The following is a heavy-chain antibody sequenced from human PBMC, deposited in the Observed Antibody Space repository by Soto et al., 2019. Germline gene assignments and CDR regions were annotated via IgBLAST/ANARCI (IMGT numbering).Heavy chain of an antibody. J-gene: IGHJ5*02. CDR2: IIPIFGTA. Sequence: SVKVSCKASGGTFSSYAISWVRQAPGQGLEWMGGIIPIFGTANYAQKFQGRVTITADESTSTAYMELSSLRSEDTAAYYCARGWDSSSSVNWFDPWGQGTLVTVSS. V-gene: IGHV1-69*13. CDR3: ARGWDSSSSVNWFDP. D-gene: IGHD6-6*01. CDR1: GGTFSSYA.